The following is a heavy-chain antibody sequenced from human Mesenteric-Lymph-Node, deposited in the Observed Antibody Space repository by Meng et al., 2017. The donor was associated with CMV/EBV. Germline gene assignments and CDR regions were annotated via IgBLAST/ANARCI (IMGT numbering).Heavy chain of an antibody. D-gene: IGHD1-26*01. Sequence: ASVKVSCKASGYTFTSYGISWVRQAPGQGLEWMGWINPNSGGTNYAQNFQGRVTMTTDTSITTAYMEVSRLTSDDTALYYCAREVAGRATPYWGQGTLVTVSS. J-gene: IGHJ4*02. CDR1: GYTFTSYG. V-gene: IGHV1-2*02. CDR3: AREVAGRATPY. CDR2: INPNSGGT.